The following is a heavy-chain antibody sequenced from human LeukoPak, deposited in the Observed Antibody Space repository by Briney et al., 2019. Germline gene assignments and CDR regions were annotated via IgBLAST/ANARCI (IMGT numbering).Heavy chain of an antibody. CDR3: ARLGLNYYDSGMGY. Sequence: SETLSLTCTVSGGSVSSGSYYWSWIRQPPGKGLEWIGYIYYSGSTNYNPSLKSRVTISVDTSKNQFSLKLSSVTAADTAVYYCARLGLNYYDSGMGYWGQGTLVTVSS. V-gene: IGHV4-61*01. CDR1: GGSVSSGSYY. J-gene: IGHJ4*02. D-gene: IGHD3-10*01. CDR2: IYYSGST.